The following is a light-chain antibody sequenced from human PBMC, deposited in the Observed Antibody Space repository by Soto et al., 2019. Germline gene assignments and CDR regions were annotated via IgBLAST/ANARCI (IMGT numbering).Light chain of an antibody. V-gene: IGKV1-39*01. J-gene: IGKJ5*01. Sequence: DIQMTQSPSSLSASVGDRVTITCRASQNINAHLNWFQQKPGKAPTLLIYGASDLQTGLPSRFSGSGSETDFTLTISSLQPEDFATYYCQQSYNVSITFGRGTRVDIK. CDR2: GAS. CDR1: QNINAH. CDR3: QQSYNVSIT.